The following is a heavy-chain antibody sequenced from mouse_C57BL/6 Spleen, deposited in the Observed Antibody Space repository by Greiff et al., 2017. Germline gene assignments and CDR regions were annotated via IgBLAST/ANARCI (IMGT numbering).Heavy chain of an antibody. CDR3: ARPVYDGYYVGY. Sequence: EVQLVESGGGLVKPGGSLKLSCAASGFTFSDYGMHWVRQAPEKGLEWVAYISRGSSTIYYADTVKGRFTISRDNAKNTLFLQMTSLRSEDTAMYYCARPVYDGYYVGYWGQGTTLTVSS. CDR2: ISRGSSTI. V-gene: IGHV5-17*01. D-gene: IGHD2-3*01. CDR1: GFTFSDYG. J-gene: IGHJ2*01.